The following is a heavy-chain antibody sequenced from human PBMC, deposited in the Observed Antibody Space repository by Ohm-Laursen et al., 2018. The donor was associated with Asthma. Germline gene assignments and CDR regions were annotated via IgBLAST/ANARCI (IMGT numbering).Heavy chain of an antibody. J-gene: IGHJ4*02. CDR1: GGSISSGDYY. D-gene: IGHD3-9*01. Sequence: SQTLSLTCTVSGGSISSGDYYWSWIRQPPGKGLEWIGYIYYSGSTYSNPSLKSRVTISVDTSKNQFSLKLSSVTAADTAVYYCVREDFDWPPGYCDYWGQGTLVTVSS. CDR3: VREDFDWPPGYCDY. CDR2: IYYSGST. V-gene: IGHV4-30-4*01.